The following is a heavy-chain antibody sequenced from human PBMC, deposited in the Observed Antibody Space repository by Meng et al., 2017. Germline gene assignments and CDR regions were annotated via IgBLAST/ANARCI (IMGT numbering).Heavy chain of an antibody. CDR1: GWSCSGYY. J-gene: IGHJ4*02. CDR2: INHSGST. D-gene: IGHD4-11*01. CDR3: ARGPTTMAHDFDY. V-gene: IGHV4-34*01. Sequence: QVWGALLFAPSRALVPACVVAGWSCSGYYWSCIRQPPGKGWVWIGEINHSGSTTYNPSLESRATISEDTSQNNLSLKLSYVTDADSAVYYCARGPTTMAHDFDYWGQGTLVTVSS.